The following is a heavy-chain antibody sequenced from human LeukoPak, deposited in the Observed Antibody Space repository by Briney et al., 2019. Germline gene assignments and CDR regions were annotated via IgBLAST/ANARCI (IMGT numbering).Heavy chain of an antibody. CDR3: AREQQWLGYYYYYYMDV. J-gene: IGHJ6*03. V-gene: IGHV1-18*01. CDR2: ISTYNGNT. D-gene: IGHD6-19*01. Sequence: GASVKVSCKASGYTFSSNGISWVRQAPGQGLEWMGWISTYNGNTKYAQKFQGRVTMTTDTSTSTTYMELRSLRSDDTAVYYCAREQQWLGYYYYYYMDVWGKGTTVTVSS. CDR1: GYTFSSNG.